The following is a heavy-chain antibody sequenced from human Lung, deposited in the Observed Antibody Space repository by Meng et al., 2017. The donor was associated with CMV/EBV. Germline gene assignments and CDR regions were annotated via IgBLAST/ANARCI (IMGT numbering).Heavy chain of an antibody. CDR2: IYYSGST. CDR1: GGSVSNDRYF. Sequence: SETLSLTCTVSGGSVSNDRYFWGWIRQTPGKRLEWLGYIYYSGSTYYNPALKSRVTISVDTSKNQFSLRLSSVTVADTAIFYCVRDEIVGATTRGIDVWGRGTTVXVSS. J-gene: IGHJ6*02. V-gene: IGHV4-61*01. D-gene: IGHD1-26*01. CDR3: VRDEIVGATTRGIDV.